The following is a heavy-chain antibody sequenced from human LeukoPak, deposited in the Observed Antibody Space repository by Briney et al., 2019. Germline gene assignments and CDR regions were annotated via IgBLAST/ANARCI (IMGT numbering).Heavy chain of an antibody. CDR3: ARLDPTSYYYDSSGYPLFDY. V-gene: IGHV4-34*01. CDR2: INHSGST. D-gene: IGHD3-22*01. Sequence: KPSETLSLTCALYGGSLSGYYWSWIRQPPGKGLEWIGEINHSGSTNYNPSLKSRVTISVDTSKNQFSLKLSSVTAADTAVHYCARLDPTSYYYDSSGYPLFDYWGQGTLVTVFS. CDR1: GGSLSGYY. J-gene: IGHJ4*02.